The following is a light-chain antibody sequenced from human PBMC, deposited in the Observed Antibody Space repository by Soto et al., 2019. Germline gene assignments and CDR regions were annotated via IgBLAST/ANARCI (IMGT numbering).Light chain of an antibody. V-gene: IGLV2-11*01. J-gene: IGLJ3*02. CDR2: DVT. CDR1: SSDVGGYDY. CDR3: SAYTARSTLV. Sequence: QSALTQPRSVSGSPGQSVTISCTGTSSDVGGYDYVSWFQHHPGKVPKLMIYDVTTRPSGVPDRFAASKSGNTASLTISGLQAEDEGDYYCSAYTARSTLVFGGGTKVTVL.